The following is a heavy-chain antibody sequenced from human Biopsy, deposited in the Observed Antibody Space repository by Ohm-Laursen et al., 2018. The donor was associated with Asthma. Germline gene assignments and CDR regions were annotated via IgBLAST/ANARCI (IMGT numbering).Heavy chain of an antibody. D-gene: IGHD4-17*01. CDR1: GYSHTDLS. Sequence: ASVKVSCKISGYSHTDLSMHWVRQAPGQGLEWMGGHDHEEGGTVNAWRFQGRVTMTEDTSTDTAYMELSSLSSDDTAVYYCASDFPKDYVRYNFQFWGQGTLVTVSS. CDR2: HDHEEGGT. CDR3: ASDFPKDYVRYNFQF. V-gene: IGHV1-24*01. J-gene: IGHJ4*02.